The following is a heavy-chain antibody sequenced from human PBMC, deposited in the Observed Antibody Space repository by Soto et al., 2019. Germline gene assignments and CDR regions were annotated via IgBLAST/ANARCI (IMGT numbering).Heavy chain of an antibody. D-gene: IGHD2-21*01. CDR2: ISGSGGST. CDR3: AKDLDCGGDCYPGWYFDL. V-gene: IGHV3-23*01. J-gene: IGHJ2*01. CDR1: GFTFSSYA. Sequence: EVQLLESGGGLVQPGGSLRLSCAASGFTFSSYAMSWVRQAPGKGLEWVSAISGSGGSTYYADSVKGRFTISRDNSKNTLYLQMNSGRAEDTAVYYCAKDLDCGGDCYPGWYFDLWGRGTLVTVSS.